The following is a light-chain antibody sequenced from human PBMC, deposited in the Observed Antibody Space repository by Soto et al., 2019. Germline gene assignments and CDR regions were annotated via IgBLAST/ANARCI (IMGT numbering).Light chain of an antibody. Sequence: QSVLTQPASVSVSPGQSITISCTGTSSDVGSYNLVSWYQQHPGKAPKLMIYEGSKRPSGVSNRFSGSKSGNTASLTISGLQAEDEADYYCCSYAGSSTFHVFGTGTKVTVL. CDR2: EGS. CDR3: CSYAGSSTFHV. V-gene: IGLV2-23*01. J-gene: IGLJ1*01. CDR1: SSDVGSYNL.